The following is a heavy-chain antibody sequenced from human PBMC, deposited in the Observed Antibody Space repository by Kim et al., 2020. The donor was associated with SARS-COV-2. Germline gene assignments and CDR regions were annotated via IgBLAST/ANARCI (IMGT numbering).Heavy chain of an antibody. CDR2: ISYDGSIK. Sequence: GGSLRLSCAVSGFTFSSYAMHWVRQAPGKGLEWLAVISYDGSIKSYADSVKGRFTISRDNSRNTLYLQMNSLRPEDTAVYNCARENSQERKGLDYWGQG. CDR1: GFTFSSYA. D-gene: IGHD1-7*01. V-gene: IGHV3-30*04. J-gene: IGHJ4*02. CDR3: ARENSQERKGLDY.